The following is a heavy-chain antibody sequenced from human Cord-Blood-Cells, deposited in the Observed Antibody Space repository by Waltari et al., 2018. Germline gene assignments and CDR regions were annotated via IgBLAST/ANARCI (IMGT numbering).Heavy chain of an antibody. CDR2: INHSGST. D-gene: IGHD2-2*02. CDR1: GGSFSGYY. CDR3: ARGYCSSTSCYTPFYYYYGMDV. V-gene: IGHV4-34*01. Sequence: QVQLQQWGAGLLKPSETLSLTCAVYGGSFSGYYWSWIRQPPGKGLEWIGEINHSGSTNYNPALKGRVTRSVDTSKNQFSLKLSSVTAADTAVYYCARGYCSSTSCYTPFYYYYGMDVWGQGTTVTVSS. J-gene: IGHJ6*02.